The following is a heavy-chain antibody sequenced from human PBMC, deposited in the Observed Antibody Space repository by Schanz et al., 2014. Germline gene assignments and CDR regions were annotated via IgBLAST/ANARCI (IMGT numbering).Heavy chain of an antibody. CDR2: MSSSGSYT. Sequence: VHLVESGGGLVKPGGSLRLSCVASGFTFISYDIHWVRQAPGKGLEWVSYMSSSGSYTNYADSVKGRFTTTRDNGKKSLYLQMNSLRGEDTGMYYCARGDPVAGLDYWGRGTLVTVSS. V-gene: IGHV3-21*05. CDR1: GFTFISYD. CDR3: ARGDPVAGLDY. J-gene: IGHJ4*02.